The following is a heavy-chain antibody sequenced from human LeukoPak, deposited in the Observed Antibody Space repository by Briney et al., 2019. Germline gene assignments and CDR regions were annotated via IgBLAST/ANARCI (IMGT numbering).Heavy chain of an antibody. CDR3: AREGHGDYVVDY. CDR2: INPSGGST. J-gene: IGHJ4*02. V-gene: IGHV1-46*01. Sequence: ASVKVSCKASGYTFASFYMHWVRQAPGQGLEWMGIINPSGGSTSYAQKFQGRVTMTRDTSTSTVYMELSSLRSEDTAVYYCAREGHGDYVVDYWGQGTLVTVSS. D-gene: IGHD4-17*01. CDR1: GYTFASFY.